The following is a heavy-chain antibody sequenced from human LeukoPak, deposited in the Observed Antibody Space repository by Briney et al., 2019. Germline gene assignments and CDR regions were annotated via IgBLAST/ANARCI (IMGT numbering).Heavy chain of an antibody. D-gene: IGHD1-26*01. V-gene: IGHV3-30-3*01. CDR2: ISYDGSNK. J-gene: IGHJ4*02. Sequence: GRSLRLSCAASGFTFSSYAMHWVRQAPGKGLEWVAVISYDGSNKYYADSVKGRFTISRDNSKNTLYLQMNSLRAEDTAVYYCARDRRNTTFDYWGQGTLVTVSS. CDR3: ARDRRNTTFDY. CDR1: GFTFSSYA.